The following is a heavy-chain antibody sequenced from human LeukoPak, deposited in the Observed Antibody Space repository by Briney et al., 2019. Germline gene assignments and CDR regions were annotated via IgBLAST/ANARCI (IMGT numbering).Heavy chain of an antibody. D-gene: IGHD3-22*01. V-gene: IGHV3-30*04. CDR3: ASPYYYDGSSYYHFFDH. J-gene: IGHJ4*02. CDR1: GFTFTNYP. CDR2: ISYDGTTK. Sequence: PGGSLRLSCAASGFTFTNYPVHWVRQAPGKGVEWVTVISYDGTTKYYADSVKGRFTISRDNSRNTLYLQMNNLRTEDTAVYYCASPYYYDGSSYYHFFDHWGQGTLVTVSS.